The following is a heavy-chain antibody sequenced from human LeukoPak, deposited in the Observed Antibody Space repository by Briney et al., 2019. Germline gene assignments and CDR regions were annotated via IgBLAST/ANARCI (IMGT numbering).Heavy chain of an antibody. CDR3: ARGTYSGYDHFQD. Sequence: GGSLRLSCAASGFTVSSNYMSWVRQAPGKGLEWVSVFYSGGRTYYSDSVKGRFTISRDNSKNTLYLQMNSLRAEDTAVYYCARGTYSGYDHFQDWGQGTLVTVSS. D-gene: IGHD5-12*01. J-gene: IGHJ4*02. V-gene: IGHV3-53*01. CDR2: FYSGGRT. CDR1: GFTVSSNY.